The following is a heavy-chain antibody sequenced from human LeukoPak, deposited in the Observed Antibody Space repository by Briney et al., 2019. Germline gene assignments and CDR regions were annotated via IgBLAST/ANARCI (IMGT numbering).Heavy chain of an antibody. CDR1: GFTFSSYG. CDR3: AKDKLLDYYYYMDV. J-gene: IGHJ6*03. Sequence: GGSLRLSCAASGFTFSSYGMHWVRQAPGKGLEWVAFIRYDGSNKYYADSVKGRFTISRDNSKNTLYLQMNSLRAEDTAVYYCAKDKLLDYYYYMDVWGKGTTVTVSS. V-gene: IGHV3-30*02. CDR2: IRYDGSNK.